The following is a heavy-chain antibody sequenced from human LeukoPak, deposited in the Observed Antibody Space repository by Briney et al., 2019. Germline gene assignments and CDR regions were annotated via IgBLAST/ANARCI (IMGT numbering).Heavy chain of an antibody. CDR1: GFTFSSYN. CDR2: ISSNTRVI. J-gene: IGHJ4*02. CDR3: ARDFLEDTK. D-gene: IGHD3-3*01. Sequence: PGGSLRLSCAASGFTFSSYNMNWVRQAPGKGLEWVSYISSNTRVIHYADSVKGRFTISRDNGKNSLYLQMNSLRAADTAVYYCARDFLEDTKWGQGTLVTVSS. V-gene: IGHV3-48*01.